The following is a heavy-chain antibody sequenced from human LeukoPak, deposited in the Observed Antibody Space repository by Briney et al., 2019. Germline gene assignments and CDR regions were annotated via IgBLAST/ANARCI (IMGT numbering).Heavy chain of an antibody. J-gene: IGHJ5*02. Sequence: SETLSLTCTVSGGSISSGNFYWSWIRQPPGKGLEWIGYIYYSGTTYYNPSLKSRLIISVDTSKNQFSLKLTSVTAADTALYYCARDMTGYNWFDPWGQGTLVTVSS. CDR2: IYYSGTT. V-gene: IGHV4-30-4*08. D-gene: IGHD1-14*01. CDR1: GGSISSGNFY. CDR3: ARDMTGYNWFDP.